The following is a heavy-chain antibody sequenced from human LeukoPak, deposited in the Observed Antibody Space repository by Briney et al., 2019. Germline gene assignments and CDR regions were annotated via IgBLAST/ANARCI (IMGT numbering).Heavy chain of an antibody. Sequence: PSETLSLTCTVSGGSISTYYWNWIRQPPGKGLEWIGYIYYSGSTNYNPSLTGRVTISVDTSKNQFSLKLSSVTAADTAVYYCAREYNYYDSSGWDAFEIWGQGTMATVSS. CDR1: GGSISTYY. CDR3: AREYNYYDSSGWDAFEI. V-gene: IGHV4-59*01. CDR2: IYYSGST. D-gene: IGHD3-22*01. J-gene: IGHJ3*02.